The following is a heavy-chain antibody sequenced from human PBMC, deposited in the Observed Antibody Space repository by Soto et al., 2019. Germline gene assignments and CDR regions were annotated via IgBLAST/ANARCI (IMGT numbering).Heavy chain of an antibody. D-gene: IGHD6-13*01. CDR2: ISYDGSNK. CDR3: AKAAAAGMRFDY. Sequence: ESGGGVVQPGRSLRLSCAASGFTFSSYGMHWVRQAPGKGLEWVAVISYDGSNKYYADSVKGRFTISRDNSKNTLYLQMNSLRAEDTAVYYCAKAAAAGMRFDYWGQGTLVTVSS. V-gene: IGHV3-30*18. CDR1: GFTFSSYG. J-gene: IGHJ4*02.